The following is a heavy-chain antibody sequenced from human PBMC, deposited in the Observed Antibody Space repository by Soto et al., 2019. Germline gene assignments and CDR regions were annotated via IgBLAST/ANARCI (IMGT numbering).Heavy chain of an antibody. V-gene: IGHV3-23*01. CDR1: GFTFSSYV. CDR3: AKGPRAPPTHDYGMDV. Sequence: EVQLLESGGGLVQPGGSLRLSCAASGFTFSSYVMNWVRQPPGKGLEWVSGISGSGGSTYYADSVKGRFTISRDNSKNTLYRQMNILRAEDTAVYYWAKGPRAPPTHDYGMDVWGQGTTVTVSS. CDR2: ISGSGGST. J-gene: IGHJ6*02.